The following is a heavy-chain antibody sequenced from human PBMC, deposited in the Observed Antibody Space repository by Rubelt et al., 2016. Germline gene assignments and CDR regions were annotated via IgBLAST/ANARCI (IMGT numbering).Heavy chain of an antibody. D-gene: IGHD2-15*01. CDR1: GYALTELS. CDR3: ATASPYCSGGSCY. CDR2: FDPEDGET. Sequence: QVQLVQSGAEVKKPGASVKVSCKVSGYALTELSMHWVRQAPGTGLEWMGGFDPEDGETIYAQKFQGKATMTEDTSTDTAYMELSVLRSEDTAVYYCATASPYCSGGSCYWGQGTLVTVSS. V-gene: IGHV1-24*01. J-gene: IGHJ4*02.